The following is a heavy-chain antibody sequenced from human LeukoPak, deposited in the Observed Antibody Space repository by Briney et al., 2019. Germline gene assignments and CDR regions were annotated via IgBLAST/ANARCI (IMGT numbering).Heavy chain of an antibody. J-gene: IGHJ4*02. CDR3: AREVSATARRDY. V-gene: IGHV3-21*01. CDR1: GFTFSSYS. D-gene: IGHD6-6*01. Sequence: GGSLRLSCAASGFTFSSYSMNWVRQAPGKGLEWVSSISSSSGYIYYADSVKGRFTISRDNAKNSLYLQMNSLRAEDMAVYYCAREVSATARRDYWGQGTLVTVSS. CDR2: ISSSSGYI.